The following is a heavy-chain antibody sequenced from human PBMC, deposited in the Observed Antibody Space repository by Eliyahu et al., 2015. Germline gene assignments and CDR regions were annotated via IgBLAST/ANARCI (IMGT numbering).Heavy chain of an antibody. CDR2: ITTAPYGATR. J-gene: IGHJ4*02. D-gene: IGHD4-11*01. Sequence: EVQLVESGGGLVQPGQSLRLSCTTSGFTFXXYTXXWVRQAPGRGLEWVAFITTAPYGATRQYAASVRGRFAISRDDSKSIAYLQMNGLKTDDTAVYFCAREIHDYINYQASFHFDFWGQGTLVTVSS. V-gene: IGHV3-49*04. CDR3: AREIHDYINYQASFHFDF. CDR1: GFTFXXYT.